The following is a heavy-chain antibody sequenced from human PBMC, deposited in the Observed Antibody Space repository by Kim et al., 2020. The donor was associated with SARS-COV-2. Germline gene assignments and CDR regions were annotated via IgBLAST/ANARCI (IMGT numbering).Heavy chain of an antibody. J-gene: IGHJ4*02. D-gene: IGHD6-25*01. CDR2: IDTSGTTI. CDR1: GFTFRNYE. V-gene: IGHV3-48*03. CDR3: ARDQSGNLDY. Sequence: GGSLRLSCEVSGFTFRNYEMNWVRQAPGKGLEWISYIDTSGTTIFYSDSVKGRFTISRDNARNSLYLQMNSLRAEDTAVYYCARDQSGNLDYWGQGTLVTVSS.